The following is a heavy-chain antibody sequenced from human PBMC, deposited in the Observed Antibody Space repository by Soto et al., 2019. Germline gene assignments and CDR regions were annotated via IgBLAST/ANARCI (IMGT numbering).Heavy chain of an antibody. CDR1: GFTFATYD. V-gene: IGHV3-21*01. D-gene: IGHD3-16*01. CDR2: ISSDSAHI. Sequence: EVLLVESGGGLVKPGGSLRLSCAASGFTFATYDMNWVRQAPGKGLEWVSYISSDSAHIYYADSMKGRSTTSRDDAKNSLYLHMNSLRVDDTAVYYCARARYDDHIDYWGQGTLVTVSS. CDR3: ARARYDDHIDY. J-gene: IGHJ4*02.